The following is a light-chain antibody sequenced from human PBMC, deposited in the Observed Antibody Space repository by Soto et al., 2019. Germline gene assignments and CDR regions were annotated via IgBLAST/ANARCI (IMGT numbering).Light chain of an antibody. Sequence: QSVLTQPPSVSGSPGQSVAISCTGTSSDIGAYNRVSWYQQSPGTAPKLMIYDVNNRPSGVPDRFSGSKSGNTASLTISGLQADDEADYYCSSFTSSNTYVFGTGTKVTVL. CDR1: SSDIGAYNR. V-gene: IGLV2-18*02. CDR2: DVN. CDR3: SSFTSSNTYV. J-gene: IGLJ1*01.